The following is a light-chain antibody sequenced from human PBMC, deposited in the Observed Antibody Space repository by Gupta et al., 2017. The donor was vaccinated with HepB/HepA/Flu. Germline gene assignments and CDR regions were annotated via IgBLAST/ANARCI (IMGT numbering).Light chain of an antibody. J-gene: IGLJ2*01. CDR1: SSNIGSNT. CDR2: SNN. V-gene: IGLV1-44*01. CDR3: AAWDDSLNGPV. Sequence: SVLTHTPSASGTPGQRVTIACSGSSSNIGSNTVNWYQQLPGTAPKLLIYSNNQRPSGVPDRFSGSKSGTSASLAISGLQAEDEADYYCAAWDDSLNGPVFGVGTKLTVL.